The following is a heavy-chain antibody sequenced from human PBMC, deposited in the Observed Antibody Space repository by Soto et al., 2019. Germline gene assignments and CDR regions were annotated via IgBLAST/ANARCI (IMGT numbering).Heavy chain of an antibody. CDR2: MYYSGST. CDR3: ARGEGIAARPFDY. D-gene: IGHD6-6*01. Sequence: QVQLQESGPGLVKPSETLSLTCTVSGGSISSYYWSWIRQPPGKGLEWIGYMYYSGSTNYNPSLKGRVTISVDTSKNQFSLKLSSVTAADTAVYYCARGEGIAARPFDYWGQGTLVTVSS. V-gene: IGHV4-59*01. J-gene: IGHJ4*02. CDR1: GGSISSYY.